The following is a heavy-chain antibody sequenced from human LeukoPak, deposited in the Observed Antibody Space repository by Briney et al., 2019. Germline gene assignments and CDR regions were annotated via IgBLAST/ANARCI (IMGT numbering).Heavy chain of an antibody. J-gene: IGHJ4*02. CDR2: IHTSGST. CDR1: GGSISSYY. D-gene: IGHD6-19*01. CDR3: ARGKVVAGTPGQNSWDY. Sequence: SETLSLTCTVSGGSISSYYWSWIRQPAGKGLEWIGRIHTSGSTNYSPSLKSRVTMSVDTSKNQFSLRLSSVTAADTAMYYCARGKVVAGTPGQNSWDYWGQGTLVTVSS. V-gene: IGHV4-4*07.